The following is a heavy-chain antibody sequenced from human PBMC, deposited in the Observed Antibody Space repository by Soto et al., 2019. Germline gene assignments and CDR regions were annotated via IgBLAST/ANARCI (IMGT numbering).Heavy chain of an antibody. J-gene: IGHJ6*02. D-gene: IGHD2-2*01. CDR2: IKSKTDGGTT. CDR3: TTKGAVLVPAADYYYGMDV. V-gene: IGHV3-15*07. Sequence: TGGSLRLSCAASGFTFSNAWMNWVRQAPGKGLEWVGRIKSKTDGGTTDYAAPVKGRFTISRDDSKNTLYLQMNSLKTEDTAVYYCTTKGAVLVPAADYYYGMDVWGQGTTVTVSS. CDR1: GFTFSNAW.